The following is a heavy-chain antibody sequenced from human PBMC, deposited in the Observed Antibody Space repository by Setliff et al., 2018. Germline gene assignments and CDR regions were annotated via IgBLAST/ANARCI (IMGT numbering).Heavy chain of an antibody. CDR1: GDSLSDYY. V-gene: IGHV4-34*01. CDR2: INHSGHT. D-gene: IGHD2-2*01. J-gene: IGHJ3*02. CDR3: ARGRMRGSCSGPSCTYDPFDI. Sequence: SETLSLTCAVYGDSLSDYYWSWIRQPPGQGLEWIEEINHSGHTNYSPSLRSRVTMSVDTSKKQLSLKLSSVTAADTAVYYCARGRMRGSCSGPSCTYDPFDIWGQGTPVTVSS.